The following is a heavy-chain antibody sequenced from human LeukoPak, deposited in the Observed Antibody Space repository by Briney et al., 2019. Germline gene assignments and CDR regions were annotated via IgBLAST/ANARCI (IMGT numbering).Heavy chain of an antibody. CDR2: IYYSGST. J-gene: IGHJ5*02. CDR3: ARHEYSGSYYGLSWFDP. V-gene: IGHV4-39*01. CDR1: GGSISSSGYY. Sequence: SETLSLTCTVSGGSISSSGYYWGWIRQPPGKGLEWIASIYYSGSTYYNPSLKSRVTISVDTSKNQLSLMLSSLTAADTAVYYCARHEYSGSYYGLSWFDPWGQGTLVTVSS. D-gene: IGHD1-26*01.